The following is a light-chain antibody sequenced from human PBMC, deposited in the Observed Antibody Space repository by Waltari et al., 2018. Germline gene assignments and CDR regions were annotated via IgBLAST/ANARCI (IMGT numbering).Light chain of an antibody. CDR3: QQHNDWPPWT. J-gene: IGKJ1*01. V-gene: IGKV3-15*01. CDR1: QNVNSN. CDR2: GAS. Sequence: EIIMTQSPATPSLSPGERATLSCRASQNVNSNLAWYQQKPGQAPRLLIYGASIRATGIPARFSGSGSGTQFTLTINSLQSEDSAVYFCQQHNDWPPWTFGQGTKVELK.